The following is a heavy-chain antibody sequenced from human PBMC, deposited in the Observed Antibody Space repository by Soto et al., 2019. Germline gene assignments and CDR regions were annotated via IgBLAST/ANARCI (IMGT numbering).Heavy chain of an antibody. CDR3: ARSKLGYSSSSGFDY. CDR1: GFTFSSYS. CDR2: ISSSSSYI. J-gene: IGHJ4*02. D-gene: IGHD6-6*01. Sequence: LRLSCAASGFTFSSYSMNWVRQAPGKGLEWVSSISSSSSYIYYADSVKGRFTISRDNAKNSLYLQMNSLRAEDTAVYYCARSKLGYSSSSGFDYWGQGTLVTVSS. V-gene: IGHV3-21*01.